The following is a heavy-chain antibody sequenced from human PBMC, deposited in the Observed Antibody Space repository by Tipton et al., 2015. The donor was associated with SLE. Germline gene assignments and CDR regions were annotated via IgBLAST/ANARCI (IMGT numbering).Heavy chain of an antibody. D-gene: IGHD1-26*01. V-gene: IGHV4-61*01. CDR1: GGSVSSGSYY. J-gene: IGHJ4*02. Sequence: TLSLTCTVSGGSVSSGSYYWSWIRQPPGKGLEWIGYIYYSGSTNYNPSLKSRVTISVDTSKNQFSLKLSSVTAADTAVYYCARGGGSYRPFDYWGQGTLVTVSS. CDR2: IYYSGST. CDR3: ARGGGSYRPFDY.